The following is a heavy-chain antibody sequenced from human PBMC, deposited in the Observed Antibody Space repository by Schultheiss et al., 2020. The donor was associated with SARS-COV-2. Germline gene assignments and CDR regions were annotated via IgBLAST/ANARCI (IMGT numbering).Heavy chain of an antibody. J-gene: IGHJ4*02. D-gene: IGHD5-12*01. V-gene: IGHV1-69*13. CDR2: IIPIFGTA. Sequence: SVKVSCKTSGYSFTSYGISWVRQAPGQGLEWMGGIIPIFGTANYAQKFQGRVTITADESTSTAYMELSSLRSEDTAVYYCARDRTAYGGYGDWGQGTLVTVSS. CDR1: GYSFTSYG. CDR3: ARDRTAYGGYGD.